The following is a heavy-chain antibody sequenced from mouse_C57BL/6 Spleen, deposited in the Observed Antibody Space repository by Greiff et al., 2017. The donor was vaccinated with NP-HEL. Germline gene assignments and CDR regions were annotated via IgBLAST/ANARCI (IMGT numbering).Heavy chain of an antibody. Sequence: VQLQQSGAELVKPGASVKLSCTASGFNFKDYYMHWVKQRTEQGLEWIGRIDPEDGDTKYAPKFQGKATITVDTSSNTAYLQLSSLTSEDAAVYYCARSYCGSDFDYWGQGTTLTVSS. CDR3: ARSYCGSDFDY. D-gene: IGHD1-1*01. J-gene: IGHJ2*01. CDR1: GFNFKDYY. V-gene: IGHV14-2*01. CDR2: IDPEDGDT.